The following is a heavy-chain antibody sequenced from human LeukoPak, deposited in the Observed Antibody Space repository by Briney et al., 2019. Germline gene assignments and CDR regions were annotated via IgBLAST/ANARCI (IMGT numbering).Heavy chain of an antibody. J-gene: IGHJ1*01. CDR3: APGVGIAVAGNAEYFQH. V-gene: IGHV3-30*02. CDR2: IRYDGSNK. CDR1: GFTFSSYG. Sequence: GGSLRLSCAASGFTFSSYGMHWVRQAPGKGLEWVAFIRYDGSNKYYADSVKGRFTISRDNSKNTPYLQMNNLRAEDTAVYYCAPGVGIAVAGNAEYFQHWGQGTLVTVSS. D-gene: IGHD6-19*01.